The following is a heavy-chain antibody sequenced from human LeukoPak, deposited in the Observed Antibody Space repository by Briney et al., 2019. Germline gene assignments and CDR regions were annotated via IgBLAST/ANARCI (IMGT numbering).Heavy chain of an antibody. CDR3: ARHFGYSYGYSFDY. V-gene: IGHV4-59*08. CDR1: GGSLSSYY. CDR2: IYYSGST. J-gene: IGHJ4*02. Sequence: SETLSLTCTVSGGSLSSYYWSWIRQPPGKGLEWIGYIYYSGSTNYNPSLKSRVTISVDTSKNQFSLKLSSVTAADTAVYYCARHFGYSYGYSFDYWGQGTLVTVSS. D-gene: IGHD5-18*01.